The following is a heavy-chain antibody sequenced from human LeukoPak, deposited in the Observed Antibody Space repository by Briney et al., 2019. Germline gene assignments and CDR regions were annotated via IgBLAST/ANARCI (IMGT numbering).Heavy chain of an antibody. CDR2: IYPGDSDS. Sequence: GESLKISCKASGYTFTTYWIAWVRQMPGKGLEWMGMIYPGDSDSRYSPSFQGQITISVDKSISIAYLQWSSLKASDTAMNYCARLLQGVAGTWGYWGQGTLVTVSS. CDR1: GYTFTTYW. CDR3: ARLLQGVAGTWGY. D-gene: IGHD6-19*01. J-gene: IGHJ4*02. V-gene: IGHV5-51*01.